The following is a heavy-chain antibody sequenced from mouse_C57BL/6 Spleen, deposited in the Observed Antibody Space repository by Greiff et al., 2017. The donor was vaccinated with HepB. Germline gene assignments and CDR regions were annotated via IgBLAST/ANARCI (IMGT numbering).Heavy chain of an antibody. CDR3: TSLTTDEGYFDY. D-gene: IGHD1-1*01. J-gene: IGHJ2*01. Sequence: VQLQQSGAELVRPGASVKLSCTASGFNIKDYYMHWVKQRPEQGLEWIGRIDPEDGDTEYAPKFRGKATMTADTSSNTAYLQLSSLTSEDTAVYYCTSLTTDEGYFDYWGQGTTLTVSS. V-gene: IGHV14-1*01. CDR1: GFNIKDYY. CDR2: IDPEDGDT.